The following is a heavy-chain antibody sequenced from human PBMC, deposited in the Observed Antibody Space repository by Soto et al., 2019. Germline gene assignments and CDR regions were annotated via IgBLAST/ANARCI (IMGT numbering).Heavy chain of an antibody. CDR2: LYFNGGT. J-gene: IGHJ5*02. V-gene: IGHV4-30-4*01. D-gene: IGHD6-13*01. CDR3: ARGISKYSSWYEPHAWFDA. CDR1: GGPINSPDDY. Sequence: SETMSLTCNVSGGPINSPDDYWSLIRQSPGKGLEWIGYLYFNGGTQYNPSLRTPVSMSLDTSKKHFSLKMRSVTAADTAVYYCARGISKYSSWYEPHAWFDAWGQGALVTVSS.